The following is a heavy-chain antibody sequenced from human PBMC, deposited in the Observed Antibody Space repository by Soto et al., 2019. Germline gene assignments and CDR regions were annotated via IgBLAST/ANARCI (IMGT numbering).Heavy chain of an antibody. CDR2: IYSGGST. Sequence: GGSLRLSCASSGFTVSSNYMSWVRQAPGKGLEWVSVIYSGGSTYYADSVKGRFTISRDNSKNTLYLQMSSLRAEDTAVYYCARRHYYDSSGYYKNWYFDLWGRGTLVTVSS. CDR3: ARRHYYDSSGYYKNWYFDL. CDR1: GFTVSSNY. V-gene: IGHV3-53*01. D-gene: IGHD3-22*01. J-gene: IGHJ2*01.